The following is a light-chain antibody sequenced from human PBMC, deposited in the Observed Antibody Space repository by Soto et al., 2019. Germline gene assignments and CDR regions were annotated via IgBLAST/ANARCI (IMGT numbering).Light chain of an antibody. CDR3: QQYNHWPPWT. CDR1: QSVGNN. Sequence: EVVMTQSPATVPVSLGGRVTLSCRASQSVGNNLAWYQQKPGQPPRLLIYEASNRDTGVPTRFSGSGSGTEFTLTITSLQSEDFAVYYCQQYNHWPPWTFGQGTKVDIK. V-gene: IGKV3D-15*01. J-gene: IGKJ1*01. CDR2: EAS.